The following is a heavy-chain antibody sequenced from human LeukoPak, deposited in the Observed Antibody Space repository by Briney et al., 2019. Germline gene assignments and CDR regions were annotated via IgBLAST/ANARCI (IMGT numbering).Heavy chain of an antibody. Sequence: SETLSLTCTVSGGSISSSSYYWGWIRQPPGKGLEWIGSIYYSGSTYYNPSLKSRVTISVDTSKNQFSLKLSSVTAADTAVYYCARDKDRLSLDYWGQGTLVTVSS. V-gene: IGHV4-39*07. CDR2: IYYSGST. CDR3: ARDKDRLSLDY. J-gene: IGHJ4*02. D-gene: IGHD2-8*01. CDR1: GGSISSSSYY.